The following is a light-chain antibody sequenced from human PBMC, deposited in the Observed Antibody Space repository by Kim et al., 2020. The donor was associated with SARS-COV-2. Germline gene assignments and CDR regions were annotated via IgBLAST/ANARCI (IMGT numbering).Light chain of an antibody. CDR1: SSNIGSNT. J-gene: IGLJ2*01. Sequence: QSVLTQPPSASGTPGQRVTIPCSGSSSNIGSNTVNWYQQLPGTAPKLLIYTNNQRPSGVPDRFSGSKSGTSASPAISGLQSEDEADYYCAAWDDSLNGVVFGGGTQLTVL. CDR3: AAWDDSLNGVV. CDR2: TNN. V-gene: IGLV1-44*01.